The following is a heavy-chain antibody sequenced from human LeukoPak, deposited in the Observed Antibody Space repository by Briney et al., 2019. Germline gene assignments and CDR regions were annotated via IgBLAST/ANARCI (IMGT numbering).Heavy chain of an antibody. CDR3: AKEVIVGVSFDS. Sequence: PGGSLRLSCAASGFTFSSYAMSWVRQAPGKGLEWVAAISGSGGSTYYADSVKGRFTVSRDNSKNTLYLQMNSLRAEDTAVYYCAKEVIVGVSFDSWGQGTLVTVSS. CDR1: GFTFSSYA. CDR2: ISGSGGST. V-gene: IGHV3-23*01. J-gene: IGHJ4*02. D-gene: IGHD1-26*01.